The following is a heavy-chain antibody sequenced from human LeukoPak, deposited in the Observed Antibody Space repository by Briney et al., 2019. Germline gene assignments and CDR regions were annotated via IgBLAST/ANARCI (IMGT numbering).Heavy chain of an antibody. CDR2: ISSRGSII. V-gene: IGHV3-48*04. J-gene: IGHJ4*02. Sequence: GGSLRLSCAASGSTFSSYSMNWVRQAPGKGLEWVSYISSRGSIIYYADSVKGRFTISRDNAKNSLYLQMNSLRAEDTAVYYCARGDYYDTSGYYYPHYWGQGTLVTVSS. D-gene: IGHD3-22*01. CDR1: GSTFSSYS. CDR3: ARGDYYDTSGYYYPHY.